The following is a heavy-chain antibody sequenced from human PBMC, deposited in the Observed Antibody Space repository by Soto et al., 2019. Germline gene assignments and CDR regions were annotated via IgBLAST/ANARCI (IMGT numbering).Heavy chain of an antibody. J-gene: IGHJ6*02. Sequence: GASVKVSFKASGYTFTSYGISWVRQAPGQGLEWMGWISAYNGNTNYAQKLQGRVTMTTDTSTSTAYMELRSLRSDDTAVYYCARDGTVTNPSYYYYYGMDVWGQGTTVTVSS. V-gene: IGHV1-18*01. CDR3: ARDGTVTNPSYYYYYGMDV. D-gene: IGHD4-17*01. CDR2: ISAYNGNT. CDR1: GYTFTSYG.